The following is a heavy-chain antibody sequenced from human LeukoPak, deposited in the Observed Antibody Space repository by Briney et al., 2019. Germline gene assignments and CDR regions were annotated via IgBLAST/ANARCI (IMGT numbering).Heavy chain of an antibody. D-gene: IGHD4-4*01. V-gene: IGHV4-59*08. CDR2: IYYSGST. CDR1: GGPISSYY. J-gene: IGHJ4*02. CDR3: AATGYSYNY. Sequence: SETLSLTCTVSGGPISSYYWSWIRQPPGKGLEWIGYIYYSGSTNYNPSLKSRVTISVDTSKNQFSLKLSSVTAADTAVYYCAATGYSYNYWGQGTLVTVSS.